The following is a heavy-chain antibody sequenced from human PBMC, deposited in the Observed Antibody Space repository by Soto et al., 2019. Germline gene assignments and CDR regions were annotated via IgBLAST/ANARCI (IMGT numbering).Heavy chain of an antibody. V-gene: IGHV6-1*01. Sequence: SETLSLTCAISGDSVSSNSAAWNWIRQSPSRGLEWLGRTYYRSKWYNDYAVSVKSRITINPDTSKNQFSLQLNSVTPEDTAVYYCARAAGIAAAGEYFQHWGQGTLVTVSS. CDR3: ARAAGIAAAGEYFQH. CDR2: TYYRSKWYN. D-gene: IGHD6-13*01. J-gene: IGHJ1*01. CDR1: GDSVSSNSAA.